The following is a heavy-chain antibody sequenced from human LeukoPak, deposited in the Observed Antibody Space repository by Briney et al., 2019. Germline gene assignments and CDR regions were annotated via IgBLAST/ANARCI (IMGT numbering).Heavy chain of an antibody. CDR3: AAAGGYCSSTSCSFDY. CDR2: IYPGDSDT. CDR1: GYSFTSYW. D-gene: IGHD2-2*01. Sequence: GESLKISCKGSGYSFTSYWIGWVRQMPGKGLEWMGIIYPGDSDTRYSPSFQGQVTISADKSISTAYLQWSSLKASDTAMYYCAAAGGYCSSTSCSFDYWGQGTLVTVSS. J-gene: IGHJ4*02. V-gene: IGHV5-51*01.